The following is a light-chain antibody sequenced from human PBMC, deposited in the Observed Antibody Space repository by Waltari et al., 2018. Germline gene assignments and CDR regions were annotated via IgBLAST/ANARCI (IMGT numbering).Light chain of an antibody. CDR2: DFS. CDR3: SSYTTTSSWV. J-gene: IGLJ3*02. V-gene: IGLV2-14*01. CDR1: SGDTGNYKF. Sequence: QSALTQPASVSGSPGQSITISCTGTSGDTGNYKFVSWYQQEPGRSPKLIVYDFSPRPSGVFNSCSGSKSGNTASLTISGLQAEDEADYYCSSYTTTSSWVFGGGTKLTVL.